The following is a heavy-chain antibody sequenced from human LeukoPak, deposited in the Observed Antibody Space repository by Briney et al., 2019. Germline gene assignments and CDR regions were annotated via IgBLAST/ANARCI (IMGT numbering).Heavy chain of an antibody. CDR3: ARGQLLCFGELHDY. CDR2: INHSGST. Sequence: PSETLSLTCAVYGGSFSGYYWSWIRQPPGKGLEWIGEINHSGSTNYNPSLKSRVTISVDTSKNQFSLKLSSVTAADTAVYYCARGQLLCFGELHDYWGQGTLVPVSS. V-gene: IGHV4-34*01. D-gene: IGHD3-10*01. J-gene: IGHJ4*02. CDR1: GGSFSGYY.